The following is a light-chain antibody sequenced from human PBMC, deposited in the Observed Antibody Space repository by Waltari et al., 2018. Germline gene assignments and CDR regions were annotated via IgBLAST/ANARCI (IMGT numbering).Light chain of an antibody. V-gene: IGLV2-14*03. CDR1: NRDVGAFNF. CDR2: DVT. Sequence: QSALTQPASVSGSPGQSITISCTGTNRDVGAFNFVSWFQQHPGKAPKLLIYDVTKRPCGVSNRFSGSQSGNTASLTISGLQTEDEAEYYCSSYTRTNTLVFGGGARLTVL. CDR3: SSYTRTNTLV. J-gene: IGLJ2*01.